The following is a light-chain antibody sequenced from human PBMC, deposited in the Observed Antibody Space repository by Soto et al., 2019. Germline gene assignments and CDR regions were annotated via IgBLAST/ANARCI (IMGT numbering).Light chain of an antibody. CDR1: SSDVGGYDY. CDR3: SSNTSGSTRV. CDR2: EVT. J-gene: IGLJ1*01. V-gene: IGLV2-14*01. Sequence: QSVLTQPASVSGSPGQSIAISCTGTSSDVGGYDYVSWYQQHPDKAPKLMIYEVTKRPSGVSNRFSGSKSGNTASLTISGLQPEDETESYCSSNTSGSTRVFRSGTKVPVL.